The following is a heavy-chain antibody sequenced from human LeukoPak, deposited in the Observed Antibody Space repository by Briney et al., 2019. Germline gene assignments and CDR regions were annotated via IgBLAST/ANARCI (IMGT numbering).Heavy chain of an antibody. CDR2: ISSSSSYI. CDR3: ARDSPYYYGSGSYEPL. J-gene: IGHJ4*02. D-gene: IGHD3-10*01. CDR1: GFTFSSYS. V-gene: IGHV3-21*01. Sequence: TGGSLRLSCAASGFTFSSYSMNWVRQAPGKGLEWVSSISSSSSYIYYADSVKGRFIISRDNAKNSLHLQMNSLRAEDTAVYYCARDSPYYYGSGSYEPLWGQGTLVTVSS.